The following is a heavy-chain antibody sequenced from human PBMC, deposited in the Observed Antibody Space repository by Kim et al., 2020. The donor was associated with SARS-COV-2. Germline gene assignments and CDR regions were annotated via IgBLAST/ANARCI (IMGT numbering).Heavy chain of an antibody. CDR1: GFTFSSYG. CDR3: ARGGFGEELPHNWFDP. Sequence: GGSLRLSCAASGFTFSSYGMHWVRQAPGKGLEWVAVISYDGSNKYYADSVKGRFTISRDNSKNTLYLQMNSLRAEDTAVYYCARGGFGEELPHNWFDPWGQGTLVTVSS. V-gene: IGHV3-30*03. D-gene: IGHD3-10*01. CDR2: ISYDGSNK. J-gene: IGHJ5*02.